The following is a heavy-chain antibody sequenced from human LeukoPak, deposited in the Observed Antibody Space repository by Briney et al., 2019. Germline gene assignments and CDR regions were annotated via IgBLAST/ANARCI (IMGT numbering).Heavy chain of an antibody. CDR2: ISYDGSNK. D-gene: IGHD2-2*02. CDR3: ARDPGGIVVVPAAIQRVR. CDR1: GFIFSNYA. J-gene: IGHJ4*02. Sequence: GGSLRLSCAASGFIFSNYAMTWVRQAPGKGLEWVAVISYDGSNKYYADSVKGRFTISRDNSKNTLYLQMNSLRAEDTAVYYCARDPGGIVVVPAAIQRVRWGQGTLVTVSS. V-gene: IGHV3-30-3*01.